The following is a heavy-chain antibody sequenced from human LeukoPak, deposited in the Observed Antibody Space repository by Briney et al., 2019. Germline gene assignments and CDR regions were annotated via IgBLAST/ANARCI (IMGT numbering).Heavy chain of an antibody. CDR1: GGTFSSYA. Sequence: SVKVSCKASGGTFSSYAISWVRQAPGQGLEWMGGIIPIFGTANYAQKFQGRVTITADESTSTAYMELSSLRSEDTAVYYCARGYYYDSNGYPDYWGQETLVTVSS. CDR3: ARGYYYDSNGYPDY. J-gene: IGHJ4*02. D-gene: IGHD3-22*01. V-gene: IGHV1-69*13. CDR2: IIPIFGTA.